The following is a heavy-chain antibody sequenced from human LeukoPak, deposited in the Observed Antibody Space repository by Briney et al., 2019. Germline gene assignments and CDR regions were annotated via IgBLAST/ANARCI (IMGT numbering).Heavy chain of an antibody. J-gene: IGHJ3*02. CDR1: GFTVSSNY. V-gene: IGHV3-66*04. Sequence: GGSLRLSCAASGFTVSSNYMSWVRQAPGKGLEWVSVIYSGGSTYYADSVKGRLTISRDNSKNTLYLQMNSQRAEDTAVYYCARLIHDYGDPDAFDIWGQGTMVTVSS. D-gene: IGHD4-17*01. CDR3: ARLIHDYGDPDAFDI. CDR2: IYSGGST.